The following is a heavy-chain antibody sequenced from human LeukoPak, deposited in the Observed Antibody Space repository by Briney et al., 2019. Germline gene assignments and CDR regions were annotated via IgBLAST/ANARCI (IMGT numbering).Heavy chain of an antibody. D-gene: IGHD2-21*02. V-gene: IGHV3-74*01. CDR2: SNSDGSST. CDR1: GFTFSIFA. Sequence: SGFTFSIFAMSWVRQASGKGLVRASRSNSDGSSTRYAESVKGRFTISRDNAKNTLYLQMNSLRAEDTAVYYCARGVRGGDWLDYWGQGTLVTVSS. J-gene: IGHJ4*02. CDR3: ARGVRGGDWLDY.